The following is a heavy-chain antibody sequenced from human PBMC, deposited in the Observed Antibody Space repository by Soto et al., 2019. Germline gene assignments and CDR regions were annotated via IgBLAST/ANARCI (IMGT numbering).Heavy chain of an antibody. D-gene: IGHD2-15*01. CDR1: GFSFSDHF. J-gene: IGHJ4*02. CDR2: IRSKANSYTT. V-gene: IGHV3-72*01. CDR3: TRTYCGGGNCYATIDY. Sequence: EVQLVESGGGLVQPGGSLRLSCAASGFSFSDHFMEWVRQAPGKGLEWVGRIRSKANSYTTEYAASVKGRFTISRDDSTNSVYLQMNSLKIEDTAVYYCTRTYCGGGNCYATIDYWGQGTLVTVSS.